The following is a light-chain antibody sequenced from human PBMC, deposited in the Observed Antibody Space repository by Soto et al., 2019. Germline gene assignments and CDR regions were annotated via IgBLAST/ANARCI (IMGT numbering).Light chain of an antibody. CDR3: QQYSSSPS. V-gene: IGKV3-15*01. CDR2: GAS. CDR1: QSVNSN. Sequence: EIVMTQSPAIVSVSPGERATLSCRASQSVNSNLAWYQQKPGQAPSLLIYGASTRASGIPARFSGSGSGTEFTLTIGSLQSEDFAVYYCQQYSSSPSFGQGTRLEIK. J-gene: IGKJ5*01.